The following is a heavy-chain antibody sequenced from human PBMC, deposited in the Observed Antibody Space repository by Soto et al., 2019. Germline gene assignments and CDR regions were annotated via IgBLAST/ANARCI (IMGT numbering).Heavy chain of an antibody. V-gene: IGHV1-46*01. CDR2: INPSGGST. J-gene: IGHJ6*02. CDR1: GYTFTTYY. D-gene: IGHD7-27*01. Sequence: GASVKVSCKASGYTFTTYYIHWVRQAPGQGLEWMGIINPSGGSTNCAQKFQGRVTMTRDTSTSTVYMELSSLRSEDTAVYYCARDLFETGDPIGYYGMDVWGQGTTVTVSS. CDR3: ARDLFETGDPIGYYGMDV.